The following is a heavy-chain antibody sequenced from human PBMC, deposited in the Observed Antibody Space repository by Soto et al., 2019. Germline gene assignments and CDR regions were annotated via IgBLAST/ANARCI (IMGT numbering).Heavy chain of an antibody. CDR3: ARPNGDYYQDAFDI. V-gene: IGHV3-48*01. Sequence: GGSLRLSCAASGFTFSSYSMNWVRQAPGKGLEWVSYISSSSSTIYYADSVKGRFTISRDNANNSLYLQMNSLIAEGTAVYYCARPNGDYYQDAFDIWGQGTMVTVSS. CDR1: GFTFSSYS. CDR2: ISSSSSTI. D-gene: IGHD4-17*01. J-gene: IGHJ3*02.